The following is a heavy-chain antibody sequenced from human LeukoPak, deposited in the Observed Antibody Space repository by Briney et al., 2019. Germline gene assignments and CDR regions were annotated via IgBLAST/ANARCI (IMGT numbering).Heavy chain of an antibody. CDR1: GFTFSSYS. D-gene: IGHD5-18*01. V-gene: IGHV3-21*01. Sequence: GGSLRLSCAASGFTFSSYSMNWVRQAPGKGLEWVSSISSSSSYIYYADSVKGRFTISRDNAKNSLYLQMNSLRAEDTAVYYCARDPEGYSCGEGDYWGQGTLVTVSS. J-gene: IGHJ4*02. CDR2: ISSSSSYI. CDR3: ARDPEGYSCGEGDY.